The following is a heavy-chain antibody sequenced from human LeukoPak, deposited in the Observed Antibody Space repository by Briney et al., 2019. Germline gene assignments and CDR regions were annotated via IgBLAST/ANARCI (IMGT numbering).Heavy chain of an antibody. CDR3: ARGIHYYNYMDV. Sequence: PSETLSLTCTVSGGSISSGSYYWSWIRQPAGKGLEWIGRIYTSGSTNYNPSLKSRVTISVDTSKNQFSLKLSSVTAADTAVYYCARGIHYYNYMDVWGKGTTVTVSS. CDR1: GGSISSGSYY. J-gene: IGHJ6*03. V-gene: IGHV4-61*02. CDR2: IYTSGST.